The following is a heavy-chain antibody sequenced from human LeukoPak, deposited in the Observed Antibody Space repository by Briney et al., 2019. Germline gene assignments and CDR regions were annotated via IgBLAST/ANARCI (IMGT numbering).Heavy chain of an antibody. J-gene: IGHJ4*02. V-gene: IGHV4-34*01. D-gene: IGHD5-24*01. CDR3: ARRVPDGYNSRKSSHFDY. Sequence: PSETLSLTCAVYGGSFSGYYWSWIRQPPGKGLEWIGEINHSGSTNYNPSLKSRVTISVDTSKNQFSLKLSSVTAADTAVYYCARRVPDGYNSRKSSHFDYWGQGTLVTVSS. CDR1: GGSFSGYY. CDR2: INHSGST.